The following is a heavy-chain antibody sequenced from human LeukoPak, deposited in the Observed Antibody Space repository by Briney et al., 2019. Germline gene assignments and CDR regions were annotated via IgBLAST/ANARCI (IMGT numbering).Heavy chain of an antibody. D-gene: IGHD3-10*01. Sequence: SETLSLTCSVSGDSISGYYWSWIRQPPGKGLEWIGYMFYTEITKYNPSLKSRVTISVDTSKNQFSLNLSSVTAADTAVYFCARGLGFGPGTYFDSWGQGTLVTVSS. CDR1: GDSISGYY. J-gene: IGHJ4*02. CDR3: ARGLGFGPGTYFDS. CDR2: MFYTEIT. V-gene: IGHV4-59*01.